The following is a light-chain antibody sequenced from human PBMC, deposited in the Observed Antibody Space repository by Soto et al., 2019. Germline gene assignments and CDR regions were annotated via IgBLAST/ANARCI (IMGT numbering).Light chain of an antibody. V-gene: IGKV3-15*01. CDR3: QQHNIWPPWT. CDR2: GAS. J-gene: IGKJ1*01. Sequence: EIVMTQSPATLSVSPGERATLSCRASQSVSSNLAWYQQKPGQAPRLLIYGASTRAPGIPARFSGSGSGTDFTLSIICLQSEDFAVYYGQQHNIWPPWTLGQQPKVEI. CDR1: QSVSSN.